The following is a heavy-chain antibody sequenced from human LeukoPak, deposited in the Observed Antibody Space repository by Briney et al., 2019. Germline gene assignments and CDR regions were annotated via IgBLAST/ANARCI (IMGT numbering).Heavy chain of an antibody. Sequence: SETLSLTCAVYGGSFSGYYWSWIRQTPGKGLEWIGEINHSGSTNYNPSLKSRVTISVDTSKNQFSLKLNSVTAADTAVYYCARGTPTRYYHDSSGYGRGFDIWGQGTMVTVSS. V-gene: IGHV4-34*01. CDR1: GGSFSGYY. J-gene: IGHJ3*02. CDR3: ARGTPTRYYHDSSGYGRGFDI. D-gene: IGHD3-22*01. CDR2: INHSGST.